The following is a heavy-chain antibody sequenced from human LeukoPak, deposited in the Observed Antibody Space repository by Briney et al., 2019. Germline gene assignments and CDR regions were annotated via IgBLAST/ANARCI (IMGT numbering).Heavy chain of an antibody. D-gene: IGHD3-9*01. J-gene: IGHJ5*02. V-gene: IGHV1-69*13. CDR1: GGTFSSYA. CDR2: IIPIFGTA. Sequence: ASVKVSCKASGGTFSSYAISWVRQAPGQGLEWMGGIIPIFGTANYAQKFQGRVTITADESTSTAYMELSSLRSEDTAVYYCARGGGHYDILGFDPWGQGTLVTVSS. CDR3: ARGGGHYDILGFDP.